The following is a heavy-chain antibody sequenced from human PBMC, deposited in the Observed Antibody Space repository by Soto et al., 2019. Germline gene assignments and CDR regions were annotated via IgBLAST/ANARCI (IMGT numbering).Heavy chain of an antibody. CDR1: GFTFSDYY. J-gene: IGHJ3*02. V-gene: IGHV3-11*01. CDR3: ARLNYYDSSGTDAFDI. CDR2: ISSSGSTI. Sequence: PGGSLRLSCAASGFTFSDYYMGWIRQAPGKGLEWVSYISSSGSTIYYADSVKGRFTISRDNAKNSLYLQMNSLRAEDTAVYYCARLNYYDSSGTDAFDIWGQGTMVTVSS. D-gene: IGHD3-22*01.